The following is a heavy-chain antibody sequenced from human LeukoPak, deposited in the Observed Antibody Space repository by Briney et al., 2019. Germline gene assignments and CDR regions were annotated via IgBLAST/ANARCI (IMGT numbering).Heavy chain of an antibody. CDR1: GGSISSGLYS. Sequence: SQTLSLTCDVSGGSISSGLYSWSWIRQPLGKGLEWIGYIYHTGSTYYNPSLKSRVTISVDTSKNQFSLKLSSVTAADTAVYYSVRESYSRYFDYWGQGSLVTVSS. CDR3: VRESYSRYFDY. V-gene: IGHV4-30-2*01. D-gene: IGHD4-11*01. J-gene: IGHJ4*02. CDR2: IYHTGST.